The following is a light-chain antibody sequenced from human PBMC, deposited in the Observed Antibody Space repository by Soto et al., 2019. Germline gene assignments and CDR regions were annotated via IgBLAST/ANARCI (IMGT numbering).Light chain of an antibody. CDR1: QDVSSTY. Sequence: IVLTQSPGTLSLSPGERATLSCRASQDVSSTYLAWYQQKPGQAPRLLIYGASSRATGIPDRFSGSGSGTDFTLTISRLEPEDFAVYFCQQYTTSPGLTFGGGTKVEIQ. V-gene: IGKV3-20*01. CDR3: QQYTTSPGLT. CDR2: GAS. J-gene: IGKJ4*01.